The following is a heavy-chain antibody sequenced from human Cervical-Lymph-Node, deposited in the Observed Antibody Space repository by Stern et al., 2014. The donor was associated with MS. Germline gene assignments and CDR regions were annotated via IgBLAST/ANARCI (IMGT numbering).Heavy chain of an antibody. CDR2: INPNDGDT. CDR1: GYSFTDYY. CDR3: ARWGLHKPLDY. Sequence: QDQLVQSGADVKRSGASVTLSCKASGYSFTDYYIQWVRRAPGQGLEWMGMINPNDGDTGYAPRFQGRVTLTRDTSTNTAYIQLSSLRSDDTAVYFCARWGLHKPLDYWGQGTLVTVSS. J-gene: IGHJ4*02. D-gene: IGHD2-21*02. V-gene: IGHV1-46*01.